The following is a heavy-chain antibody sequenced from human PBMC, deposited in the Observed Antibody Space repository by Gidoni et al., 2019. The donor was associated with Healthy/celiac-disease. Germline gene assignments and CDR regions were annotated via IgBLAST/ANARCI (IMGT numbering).Heavy chain of an antibody. CDR1: GYTFTSYC. J-gene: IGHJ4*02. D-gene: IGHD1-26*01. Sequence: QVQLVQSGAEVKKPGASVQVSCKAPGYTFTSYCISWVRQAPGQGLEGMGWISAYNGNTNYAQKHQGRVTMTTDTSTSTAYMELRSLRSDDTAVYYCARDRHEWELLSGSPVDYWGQGTLVTVSS. CDR3: ARDRHEWELLSGSPVDY. CDR2: ISAYNGNT. V-gene: IGHV1-18*04.